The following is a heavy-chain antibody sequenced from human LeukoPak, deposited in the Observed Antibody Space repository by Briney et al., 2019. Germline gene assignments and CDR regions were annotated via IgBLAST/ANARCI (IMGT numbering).Heavy chain of an antibody. CDR2: IIPIFGTA. V-gene: IGHV1-69*05. D-gene: IGHD3-10*01. CDR3: AREPLQTYYYGSGSYD. J-gene: IGHJ4*02. Sequence: ASVKVSCKASGGTFSIYATSWVRQAPGQGLEWMGGIIPIFGTANYAQKFQGRVTITTDGSTSTAYMELSSLRSEDTAVYYCAREPLQTYYYGSGSYDWGQGTLVTVSS. CDR1: GGTFSIYA.